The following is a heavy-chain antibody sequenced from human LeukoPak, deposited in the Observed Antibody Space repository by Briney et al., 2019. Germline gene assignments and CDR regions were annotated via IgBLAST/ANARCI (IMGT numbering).Heavy chain of an antibody. D-gene: IGHD2-15*01. CDR2: ISGSGGST. CDR1: GFTFSSYA. Sequence: GGSLRLSCAASGFTFSSYAMSWVRQAPGKGLEWVSAISGSGGSTYYADSVKGRFTISRDNSKNTLYLQMNSLRAEDTAVYYCAKWDMMKQGLWGDFDYWGQGTLVTVSS. V-gene: IGHV3-23*01. CDR3: AKWDMMKQGLWGDFDY. J-gene: IGHJ4*02.